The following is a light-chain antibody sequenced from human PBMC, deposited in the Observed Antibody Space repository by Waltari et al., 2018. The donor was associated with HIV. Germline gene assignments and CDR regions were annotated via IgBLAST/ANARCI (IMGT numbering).Light chain of an antibody. CDR1: QSVISSH. CDR3: QHYGSSPQVT. J-gene: IGKJ4*01. CDR2: GAT. V-gene: IGKV3-20*01. Sequence: EIVLTQSPGTLSLSPGERATLSCGSSQSVISSHLAWYQQKPGQAPRPLLYGATSRATGIPDRFSGSGSATDFTLSISRLEPEDFAMYYCQHYGSSPQVTFGGGTKVEIK.